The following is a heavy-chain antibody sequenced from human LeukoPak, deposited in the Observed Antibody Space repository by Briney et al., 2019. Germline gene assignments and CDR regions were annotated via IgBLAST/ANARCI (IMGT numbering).Heavy chain of an antibody. CDR1: GFTFSSYS. J-gene: IGHJ4*02. CDR3: ARDPHSYGYKAFGY. Sequence: GGSLRLSCAASGFTFSSYSMNWVRQAPGKGLEWVSSISSSSSYICYADSVKGRFTISRDNAKNSLYLQMNSLRAEDTAVYYCARDPHSYGYKAFGYWGQGTLVTVSS. CDR2: ISSSSSYI. V-gene: IGHV3-21*01. D-gene: IGHD5-18*01.